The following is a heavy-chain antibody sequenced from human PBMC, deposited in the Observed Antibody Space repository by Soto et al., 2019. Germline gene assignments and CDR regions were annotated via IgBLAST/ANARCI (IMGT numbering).Heavy chain of an antibody. CDR1: GFTFDDYA. V-gene: IGHV3-9*01. D-gene: IGHD3-10*01. CDR2: ISWNSDTI. CDR3: ARDVWSRASGPPDS. J-gene: IGHJ4*02. Sequence: GGSLRLSCAASGFTFDDYAMHWARQAPGKGLEWVTGISWNSDTIGYADSVKGRFTISRDNAKKSLYLQTNSLRADDTAFYYCARDVWSRASGPPDSWGQGTLVTVSS.